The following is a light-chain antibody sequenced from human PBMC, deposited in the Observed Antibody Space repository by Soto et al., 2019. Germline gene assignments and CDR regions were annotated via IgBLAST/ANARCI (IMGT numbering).Light chain of an antibody. J-gene: IGKJ1*01. Sequence: EIVMTQSPATLSVSPGERATLSCRASQSVSTNLAWYQQKPGLAPRLLIYGASTRATGIPARFSGSGSGTECALTNNSLQSEDFAVYYCHHYKNWWAFGQGTKVKIK. CDR1: QSVSTN. CDR2: GAS. CDR3: HHYKNWWA. V-gene: IGKV3-15*01.